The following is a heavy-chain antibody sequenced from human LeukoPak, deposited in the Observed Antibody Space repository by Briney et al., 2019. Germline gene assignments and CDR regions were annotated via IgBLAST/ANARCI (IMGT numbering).Heavy chain of an antibody. V-gene: IGHV3-23*01. Sequence: GGSPRLSCAASGFTFSSYAMSWVRQAPGKGLEWVSAISGSSGSTYYADSVKGRFTISRDNSKNTLYLQMNSLRVEDTAVYYCARREPLGCSGSSCFAGPVDDWGQGTLVTVSS. CDR1: GFTFSSYA. CDR2: ISGSSGST. J-gene: IGHJ4*02. D-gene: IGHD2-2*01. CDR3: ARREPLGCSGSSCFAGPVDD.